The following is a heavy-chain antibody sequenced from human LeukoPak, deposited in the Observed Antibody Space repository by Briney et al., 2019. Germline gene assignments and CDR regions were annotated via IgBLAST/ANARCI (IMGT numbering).Heavy chain of an antibody. J-gene: IGHJ6*02. CDR2: INPSDGGT. CDR1: GYTFTNYY. V-gene: IGHV1-46*01. D-gene: IGHD4-17*01. CDR3: ARDTRTMTAVTRGQHYYYGLDV. Sequence: ASVKVSCKASGYTFTNYYLHWVRQAPGHGLEWMAIINPSDGGTYYEQKLQGRVTVTRDTSTSTVYMELSSMRSEDTAVYYCARDTRTMTAVTRGQHYYYGLDVWGQGTTVTVSS.